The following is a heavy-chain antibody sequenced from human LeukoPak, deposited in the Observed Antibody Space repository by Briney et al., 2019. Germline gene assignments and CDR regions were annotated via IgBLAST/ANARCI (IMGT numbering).Heavy chain of an antibody. CDR1: GGSIRSSSYY. V-gene: IGHV4-39*01. CDR3: ARHRPEYSGNSFDY. Sequence: SETLSLTCTVSGGSIRSSSYYWGRIRQPPGKGLEWIGSIYYSGSTYYNPSLKSRVTISIDTSKNQFSLKLSSVSAADTAVYYCARHRPEYSGNSFDYWGQGTLVTVSS. D-gene: IGHD1-26*01. J-gene: IGHJ4*02. CDR2: IYYSGST.